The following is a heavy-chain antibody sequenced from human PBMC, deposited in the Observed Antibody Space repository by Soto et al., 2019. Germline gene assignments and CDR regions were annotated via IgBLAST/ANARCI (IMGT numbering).Heavy chain of an antibody. CDR2: IYYSGST. V-gene: IGHV4-39*01. Sequence: QLQLQESGPGLVKPSETLSLTCTVSGGSISSSSYYWGWIRQPPGKGLEWIGSIYYSGSTYYNPSLKSRVTISVDTSKNQFSLKLSSVTAADTAVYYCARLQWVAPPDYWGQGTLVTVSS. J-gene: IGHJ4*02. D-gene: IGHD5-12*01. CDR3: ARLQWVAPPDY. CDR1: GGSISSSSYY.